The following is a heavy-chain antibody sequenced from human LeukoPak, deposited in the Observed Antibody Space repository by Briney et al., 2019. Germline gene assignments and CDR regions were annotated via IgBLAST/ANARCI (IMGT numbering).Heavy chain of an antibody. CDR3: ARLWRSSGSPTAFDI. D-gene: IGHD1-26*01. V-gene: IGHV4-4*09. J-gene: IGHJ3*02. CDR1: GGSISSYY. Sequence: PSETLSLNCTGSGGSISSYYWSWLRQPPGKGLEWVGYISTSGSTNYNPSLKSRVTISVDTSKNQFSLKLSSVTVADAAVYYCARLWRSSGSPTAFDIWGQGTMVTVSS. CDR2: ISTSGST.